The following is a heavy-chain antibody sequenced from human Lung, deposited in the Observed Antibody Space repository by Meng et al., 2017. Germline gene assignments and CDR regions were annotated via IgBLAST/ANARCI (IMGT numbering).Heavy chain of an antibody. V-gene: IGHV3-15*01. CDR3: ATGAAAADH. J-gene: IGHJ4*02. Sequence: GQLVECGGGLVKPGGSLRLSCVASGFSFTDAWMSWVRQAPGKGLEWVGRIKSNSDGGTTDYAAPVKGRFTISRDDSKNTLYLQMNSLITEDTAVYFCATGAAAADHWGQGTLVTVSS. CDR1: GFSFTDAW. D-gene: IGHD6-13*01. CDR2: IKSNSDGGTT.